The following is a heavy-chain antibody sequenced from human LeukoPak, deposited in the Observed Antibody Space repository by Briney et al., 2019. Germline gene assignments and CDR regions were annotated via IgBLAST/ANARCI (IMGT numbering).Heavy chain of an antibody. J-gene: IGHJ6*03. CDR1: GFTFSSYW. Sequence: GGSLRLSCAASGFTFSSYWMSWVRQAPGKGLEWVANIKQDGSEKYYVDSVKGRFTISRDNAKNSLYLQMNSLRAEDTAVYYCANVNTAMANPYYYYMDVWGKGTTVTISS. D-gene: IGHD5-18*01. CDR3: ANVNTAMANPYYYYMDV. CDR2: IKQDGSEK. V-gene: IGHV3-7*03.